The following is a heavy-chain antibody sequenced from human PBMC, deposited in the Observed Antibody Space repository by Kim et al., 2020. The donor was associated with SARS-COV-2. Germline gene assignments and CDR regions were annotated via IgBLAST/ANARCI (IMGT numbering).Heavy chain of an antibody. CDR2: INPNSGAT. Sequence: ASVKVSCKASGYTFTGYYMHWVRQAPGQGLEWMGWINPNSGATTYAQKFQGRVTMTRDTSISTAYMELSRLRSDDTAVYYCAREVDTAPYFDYWGQGTLVTVSS. D-gene: IGHD5-18*01. CDR1: GYTFTGYY. J-gene: IGHJ4*02. V-gene: IGHV1-2*02. CDR3: AREVDTAPYFDY.